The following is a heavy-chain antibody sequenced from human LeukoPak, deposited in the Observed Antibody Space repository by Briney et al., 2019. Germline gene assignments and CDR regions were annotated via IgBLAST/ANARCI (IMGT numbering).Heavy chain of an antibody. V-gene: IGHV3-48*01. Sequence: GGSLRLSCAASGFTFSSYSMNWVRQAPGKGLEWVSHITASGTAMFYADSVKGRFTISRDNAKNSLYLQMNSLRAEDTAVYYCAKEGRLAAAKSHAFDIWGQGTMVTVSS. CDR1: GFTFSSYS. CDR3: AKEGRLAAAKSHAFDI. J-gene: IGHJ3*02. CDR2: ITASGTAM. D-gene: IGHD6-13*01.